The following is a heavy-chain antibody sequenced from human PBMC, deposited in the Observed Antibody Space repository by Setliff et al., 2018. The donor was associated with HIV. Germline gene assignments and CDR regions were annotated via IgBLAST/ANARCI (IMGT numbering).Heavy chain of an antibody. CDR3: TRTHTAMGYYYMDV. V-gene: IGHV3-49*04. CDR1: GFTFGDYA. Sequence: GGSLRLSCTASGFTFGDYAMSWVRQAPGKGLEWVGFIRSKAYGGTTEYAASVKGRFTISRDDSKSIAYLQMNSLKTEDTAVYYCTRTHTAMGYYYMDVWGKGTTVTVSS. CDR2: IRSKAYGGTT. D-gene: IGHD5-18*01. J-gene: IGHJ6*03.